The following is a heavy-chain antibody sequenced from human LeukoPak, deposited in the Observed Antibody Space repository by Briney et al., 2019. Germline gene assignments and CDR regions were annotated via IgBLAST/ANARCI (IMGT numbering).Heavy chain of an antibody. J-gene: IGHJ4*02. CDR2: ISYDGSNK. V-gene: IGHV3-30-3*01. CDR1: GFTFSSYA. D-gene: IGHD3-10*01. CDR3: ARSITMVRGVIGYFDY. Sequence: GGSLRLSCAASGFTFSSYAMHWVRQASGKGLEWVAVISYDGSNKYYADSVKGRFTISRDNSKNTLYLQMNSLRAEDTAVYYCARSITMVRGVIGYFDYWGQGTLVTVSS.